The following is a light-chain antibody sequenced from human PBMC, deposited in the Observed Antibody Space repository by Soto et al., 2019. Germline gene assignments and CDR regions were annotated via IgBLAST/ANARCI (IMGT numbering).Light chain of an antibody. CDR3: QKYDTAPYS. CDR2: GAS. J-gene: IGKJ2*03. V-gene: IGKV3-20*01. Sequence: ESLLTQSPGSLSLSPGEGATLSCRSSQNVISNYLAWYQKKPGQAPRLLIYGASSRATGIPDRFSGSGSGTDFTLTISRLEPEDFAVYYCQKYDTAPYSFVQGTKLEIK. CDR1: QNVISNY.